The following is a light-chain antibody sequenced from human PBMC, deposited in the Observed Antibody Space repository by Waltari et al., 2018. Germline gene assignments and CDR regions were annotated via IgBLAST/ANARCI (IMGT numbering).Light chain of an antibody. J-gene: IGKJ1*01. CDR1: HSVSGY. Sequence: AIRMTQSPSSLSASTGDRVTITCRANHSVSGYLAWYQQKPGKAPKLLIYAASTLQSGVPSRFSGSGSGTDFTLTISCLQSEDFATYYCQQNYSNPRTFGQGTKVDIK. CDR2: AAS. V-gene: IGKV1-8*01. CDR3: QQNYSNPRT.